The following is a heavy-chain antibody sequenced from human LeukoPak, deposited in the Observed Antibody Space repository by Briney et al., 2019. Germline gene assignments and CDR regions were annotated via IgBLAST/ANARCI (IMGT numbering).Heavy chain of an antibody. CDR1: GFTFSSYW. V-gene: IGHV3-7*01. D-gene: IGHD6-19*01. CDR2: IKSDGSEE. CDR3: ARGLNGQWLVDAFDI. J-gene: IGHJ3*02. Sequence: GGSLRLSCAASGFTFSSYWMTWVRQAPGKGLEWVANIKSDGSEENYVDSLKGRFTISRDNAKNSLYLQMNSLRVEDTAVYYCARGLNGQWLVDAFDIWGQGTMVTVSS.